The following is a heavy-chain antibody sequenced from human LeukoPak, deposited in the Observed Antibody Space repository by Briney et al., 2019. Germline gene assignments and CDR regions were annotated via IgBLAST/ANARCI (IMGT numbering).Heavy chain of an antibody. CDR3: AKGLILSIYYFDY. Sequence: GGSLRLSCAASGFTFSNYGMSWVRQAPGKGLEWVSAISGSGGSIFYADYVKGRFTISRDNSKNTLYVQMNSLRAEDTAIYYCAKGLILSIYYFDYWGQGTLVTVSS. CDR2: ISGSGGSI. D-gene: IGHD3-16*01. V-gene: IGHV3-23*01. J-gene: IGHJ4*02. CDR1: GFTFSNYG.